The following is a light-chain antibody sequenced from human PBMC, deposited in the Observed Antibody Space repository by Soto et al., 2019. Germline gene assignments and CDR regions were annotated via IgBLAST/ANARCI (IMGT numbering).Light chain of an antibody. V-gene: IGKV1-8*01. Sequence: AIRMTQSPSSLSASTGDRVTITCRASQYITSYLAWYQQKPGKAPKLLIYAPSTLQSGVPSRFSGSGSGTDFTLTLTCLQSEDFATYYRQQYYSYPRPFGPGTKVELK. CDR3: QQYYSYPRP. CDR2: APS. CDR1: QYITSY. J-gene: IGKJ1*01.